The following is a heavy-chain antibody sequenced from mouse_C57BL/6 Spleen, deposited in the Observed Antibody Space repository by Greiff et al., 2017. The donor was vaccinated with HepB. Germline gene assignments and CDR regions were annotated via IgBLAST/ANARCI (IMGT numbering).Heavy chain of an antibody. D-gene: IGHD3-2*02. V-gene: IGHV1-26*01. CDR3: ARGGSGYPWFAY. CDR2: INPNNGGT. Sequence: EVQLQQSGPELVKPGASVKISCKASGYTFTDYYMNWVKQSHGKSLEWIGDINPNNGGTSYNQKFKGKATLTVDKSSSTDYMELRSLTSEDSAVYYCARGGSGYPWFAYWGQGTLVTVSA. J-gene: IGHJ3*01. CDR1: GYTFTDYY.